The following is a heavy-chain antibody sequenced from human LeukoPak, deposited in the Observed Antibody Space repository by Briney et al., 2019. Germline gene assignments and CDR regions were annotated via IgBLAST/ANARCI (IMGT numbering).Heavy chain of an antibody. CDR3: ARDFWDDFEYFDL. J-gene: IGHJ2*01. V-gene: IGHV3-23*01. CDR2: INGSGSST. Sequence: GSLRLYCAASGFTFSSHAMSWVRQAPGKGLEWVSAINGSGSSTYYADSVKGRVSISRDNSKNTLYLQMNSLRVEDTALYYCARDFWDDFEYFDLWGRGTLVTVSS. D-gene: IGHD3-3*01. CDR1: GFTFSSHA.